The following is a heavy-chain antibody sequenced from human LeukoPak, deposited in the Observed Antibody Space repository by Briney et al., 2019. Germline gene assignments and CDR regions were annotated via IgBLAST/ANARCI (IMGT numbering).Heavy chain of an antibody. CDR1: GFTFSTYW. J-gene: IGHJ4*02. Sequence: PGGSLRLSCAASGFTFSTYWMSWVRQAPGKGLEWVANIKQDGSQKYYVDSVKGRFTISRDNAKNSLYLQMNSLRAEDTAVYYCAKGASPGIAAAGAGFLFDYWGQGTLVTVSS. CDR2: IKQDGSQK. CDR3: AKGASPGIAAAGAGFLFDY. D-gene: IGHD6-13*01. V-gene: IGHV3-7*03.